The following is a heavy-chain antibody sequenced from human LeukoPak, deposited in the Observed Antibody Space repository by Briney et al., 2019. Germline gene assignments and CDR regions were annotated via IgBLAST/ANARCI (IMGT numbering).Heavy chain of an antibody. D-gene: IGHD4/OR15-4a*01. CDR3: ARDYLWGFTDAFDI. CDR2: ISAYNGNT. CDR1: GYTFTSYG. Sequence: ASVKVSCKASGYTFTSYGISWVRQAPGQGLERMGWISAYNGNTNYAQKLQGRVTMTTDTSTCTAYMELRSLRSDDTAVYYCARDYLWGFTDAFDIWGQGTMVTVSS. V-gene: IGHV1-18*01. J-gene: IGHJ3*02.